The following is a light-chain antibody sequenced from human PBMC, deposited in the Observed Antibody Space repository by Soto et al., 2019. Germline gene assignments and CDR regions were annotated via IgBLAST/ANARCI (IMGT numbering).Light chain of an antibody. CDR2: GAS. CDR3: QQYGSSPIT. CDR1: QSVSSY. J-gene: IGKJ5*01. Sequence: EIVLTQSPATLSLSPGERATLSCRASQSVSSYLAWYQQKPGQAPRLLIYGASSRATGIPDRFSGSGSGTDFTLTISRLEPEDFAVYYCQQYGSSPITFGQGIRLEIK. V-gene: IGKV3-20*01.